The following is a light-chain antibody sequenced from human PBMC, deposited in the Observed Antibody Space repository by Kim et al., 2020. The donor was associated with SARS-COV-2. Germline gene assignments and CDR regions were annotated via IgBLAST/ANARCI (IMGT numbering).Light chain of an antibody. CDR1: TTDH. Sequence: VSGSPGQSIPISCPGTTTDHVSWYQQYPGKAPKLLIYDVYKWPSGVSHRFSGSKSDNTASLTISGLQADDEAAYYCSSYTRTHTLLFGGGTQLTVL. CDR2: DVY. CDR3: SSYTRTHTLL. J-gene: IGLJ2*01. V-gene: IGLV2-14*02.